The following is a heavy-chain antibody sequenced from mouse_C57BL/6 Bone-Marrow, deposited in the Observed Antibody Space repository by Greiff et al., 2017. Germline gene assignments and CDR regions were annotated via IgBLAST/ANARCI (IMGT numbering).Heavy chain of an antibody. Sequence: QVQLQQSGAELVKPGASVKMSCKASSYTFTTYPIEWVKQNPGQSLEWIGNFYPYNDDTKYNEKFKGKATLTVEKSSNTVYLELSRLTSDDSAVECCALSSTCFYYFDYWGQGTTLTVSS. D-gene: IGHD5-1*01. CDR1: SYTFTTYP. J-gene: IGHJ2*01. CDR2: FYPYNDDT. CDR3: ALSSTCFYYFDY. V-gene: IGHV1-47*01.